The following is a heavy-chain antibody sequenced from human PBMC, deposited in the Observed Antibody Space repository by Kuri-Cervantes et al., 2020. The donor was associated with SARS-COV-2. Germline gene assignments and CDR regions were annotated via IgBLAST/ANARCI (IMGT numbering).Heavy chain of an antibody. CDR2: IIPIFRTA. Sequence: SVKVSCKASGGTFSSYAISWVRQAPGQGLEWMGGIIPIFRTANYAQKFQGRVTITADESTSTAYMELSSLRSEDTAVYYCARFRDGEEDYYYYYGMDVWGQGTTVTVSS. CDR3: ARFRDGEEDYYYYYGMDV. CDR1: GGTFSSYA. D-gene: IGHD3-10*01. V-gene: IGHV1-69*13. J-gene: IGHJ6*02.